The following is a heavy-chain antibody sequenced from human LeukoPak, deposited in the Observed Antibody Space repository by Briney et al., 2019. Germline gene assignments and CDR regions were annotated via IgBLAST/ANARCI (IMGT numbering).Heavy chain of an antibody. J-gene: IGHJ4*02. CDR2: ISLGNT. CDR1: GDTPSTYY. D-gene: IGHD5-18*01. CDR3: ARDKRHSYGKYFDP. V-gene: IGHV4-59*12. Sequence: SGTLSLTCSLSGDTPSTYYWNWIRQTPGRGLEWIGHISLGNTEYNPSLKSRVTISVDTSKNEFYLRLTSVTAADTALYFCARDKRHSYGKYFDPWSQGTLVSVSS.